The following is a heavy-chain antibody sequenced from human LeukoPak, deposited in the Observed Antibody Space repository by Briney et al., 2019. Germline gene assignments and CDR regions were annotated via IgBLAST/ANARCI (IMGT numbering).Heavy chain of an antibody. CDR1: GGSISSSSYY. CDR2: IYYSGST. D-gene: IGHD6-19*01. Sequence: SETLSLTCTVSGGSISSSSYYWGWIRQLPGKGLEWIGSIYYSGSTYYNPSLKSRVTISVDTSKNQFSLKLSSVTAADTAVYYCARLAVSGNFDDYWGQGTLVTVSS. CDR3: ARLAVSGNFDDY. V-gene: IGHV4-39*01. J-gene: IGHJ4*02.